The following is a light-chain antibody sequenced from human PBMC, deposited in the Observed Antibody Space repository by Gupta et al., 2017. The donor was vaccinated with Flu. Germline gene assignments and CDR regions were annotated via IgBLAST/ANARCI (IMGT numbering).Light chain of an antibody. CDR1: QLLLHSNGYNY. Sequence: DIVMTQSPLSLPVTPGEPASISYRSSQLLLHSNGYNYLDWYLQKPGQSPQLLIYLGSNRASGVPDRFSGSGSGTDFTLKISRVEAEDVGVYYCMQALQTPRTFGQGTKVEIK. CDR2: LGS. CDR3: MQALQTPRT. V-gene: IGKV2-28*01. J-gene: IGKJ1*01.